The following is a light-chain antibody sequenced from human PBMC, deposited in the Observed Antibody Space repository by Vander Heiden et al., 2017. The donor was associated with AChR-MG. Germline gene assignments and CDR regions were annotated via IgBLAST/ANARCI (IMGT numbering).Light chain of an antibody. CDR1: SSDVGGYNY. J-gene: IGLJ3*02. CDR3: SSYTSSSSLVM. V-gene: IGLV2-14*03. Sequence: QSALTQPASVSASPGPSNTISCAGTSSDVGGYNYVSWYQQHPGKAPKLISYDVTNRPSGVSNRFSGSKSGNTASLTISGLQAEDEADYYCSSYTSSSSLVMFAGGTKLTVL. CDR2: DVT.